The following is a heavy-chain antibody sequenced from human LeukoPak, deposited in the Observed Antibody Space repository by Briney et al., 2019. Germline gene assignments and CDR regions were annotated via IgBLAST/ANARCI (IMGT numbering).Heavy chain of an antibody. CDR1: GYIFTDYY. CDR2: INPNSGGT. Sequence: ASVKVSCKASGYIFTDYYMHWVRQAPGQELGWMGRINPNSGGTNYAQKFQGRVTMTRDTSISTAYTELSSLRSEDTAVYYCARGPENCSGGSCYDYWGQGTLVTVSS. J-gene: IGHJ4*02. D-gene: IGHD2-15*01. V-gene: IGHV1/OR15-1*01. CDR3: ARGPENCSGGSCYDY.